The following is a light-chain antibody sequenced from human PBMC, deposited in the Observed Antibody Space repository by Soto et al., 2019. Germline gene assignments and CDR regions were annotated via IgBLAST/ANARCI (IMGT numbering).Light chain of an antibody. CDR3: CSYAVSYTFEV. Sequence: QSALTQPRSVSGSPGQSVTISCTGTSSDVGGYNYVSWYQQHPGKAPKLMIYDVSKRPSGVPDRFSGSKSGNTASLTISGLQAEDEADYYCCSYAVSYTFEVFGGGTKLTVL. V-gene: IGLV2-11*01. J-gene: IGLJ3*02. CDR1: SSDVGGYNY. CDR2: DVS.